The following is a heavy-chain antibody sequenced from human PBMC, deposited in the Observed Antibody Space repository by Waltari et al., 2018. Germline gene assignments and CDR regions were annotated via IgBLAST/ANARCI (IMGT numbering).Heavy chain of an antibody. D-gene: IGHD2-2*01. J-gene: IGHJ4*02. Sequence: QVQLVESGGGVVQPGGSLRLSCAASGFTFSSYGMHWVRQAPGKGLEWVAFIRYDGSNKYYADSLKGRFTISRDNSKNTLYLQMNSLRAEDTAVYYCAKVPSGSSTSCHWGQGTLVTVSS. CDR2: IRYDGSNK. V-gene: IGHV3-30*02. CDR3: AKVPSGSSTSCH. CDR1: GFTFSSYG.